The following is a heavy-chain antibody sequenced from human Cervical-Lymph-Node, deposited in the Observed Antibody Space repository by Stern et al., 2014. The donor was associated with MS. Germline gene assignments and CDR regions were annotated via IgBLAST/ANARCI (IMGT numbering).Heavy chain of an antibody. Sequence: EAQLVESGGDLVQPGRSLRLSCAASGFRFDLYAMHWVRQAPGKGLEWVAGISWNRVSIGYAGSVKGRFTISRDNVKNFLYLQMDSLRPEDTALYYCAKEIRRADSSPDYWGQGALVTVSS. CDR1: GFRFDLYA. CDR3: AKEIRRADSSPDY. J-gene: IGHJ4*02. V-gene: IGHV3-9*01. D-gene: IGHD6-19*01. CDR2: ISWNRVSI.